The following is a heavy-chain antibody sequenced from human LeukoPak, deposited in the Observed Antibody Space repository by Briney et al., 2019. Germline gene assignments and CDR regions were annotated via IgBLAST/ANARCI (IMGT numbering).Heavy chain of an antibody. CDR3: ARDKAHYDFWSGYYRSGPFDY. D-gene: IGHD3-3*01. CDR1: GGSISSGGYY. J-gene: IGHJ4*02. Sequence: PSQTLSLTCTVSGGSISSGGYYWSWIRQHPGKGLEWIGYIYYSGSTYYNPSLKSRVTISVYTSKNQFSLKLSSVTAADTAVYYCARDKAHYDFWSGYYRSGPFDYWGQGTLVTVSS. CDR2: IYYSGST. V-gene: IGHV4-31*03.